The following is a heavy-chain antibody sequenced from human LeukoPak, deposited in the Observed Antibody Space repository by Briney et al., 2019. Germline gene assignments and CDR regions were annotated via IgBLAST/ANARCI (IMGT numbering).Heavy chain of an antibody. CDR3: ASPRITIFGVDYNGMDV. CDR2: IIPIFGTA. CDR1: GGTFSSYA. D-gene: IGHD3-3*01. J-gene: IGHJ6*02. V-gene: IGHV1-69*13. Sequence: SVKVSCKASGGTFSSYAISWVRQAPGQGLEWMGGIIPIFGTANYAQKFQGRVTITADESTSTAYMELSSLRSEDTAVYYCASPRITIFGVDYNGMDVWGQGTTVTVSS.